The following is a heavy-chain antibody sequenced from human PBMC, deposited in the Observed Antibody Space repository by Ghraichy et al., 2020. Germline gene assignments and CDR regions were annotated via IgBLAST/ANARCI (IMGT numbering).Heavy chain of an antibody. Sequence: SETLSLTCAVYGGSFSGYYWSWIRQPPGKGLEWIGEINHSGSTNYNPSLKSRVTISVDTSKNQFSLKLSSVTAADTAVYYCARKPRGYSYGFDYWGQGTLVTVSS. CDR2: INHSGST. J-gene: IGHJ4*02. D-gene: IGHD5-18*01. V-gene: IGHV4-34*01. CDR3: ARKPRGYSYGFDY. CDR1: GGSFSGYY.